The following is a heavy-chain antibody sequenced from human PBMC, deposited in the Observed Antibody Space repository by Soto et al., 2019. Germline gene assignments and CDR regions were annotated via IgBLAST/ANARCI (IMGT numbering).Heavy chain of an antibody. CDR1: GGSIRSYY. V-gene: IGHV4-59*01. Sequence: PSETLSLTCTVSGGSIRSYYWSWSRQPPGKGLEWIGSIYDSGTTNYNPSLKSRVTISGNMSKNQFSLKLSSVTAADTAVYYCARGPKVAASYYYGMDVWGQGTTVTVSS. CDR3: ARGPKVAASYYYGMDV. J-gene: IGHJ6*02. D-gene: IGHD2-15*01. CDR2: IYDSGTT.